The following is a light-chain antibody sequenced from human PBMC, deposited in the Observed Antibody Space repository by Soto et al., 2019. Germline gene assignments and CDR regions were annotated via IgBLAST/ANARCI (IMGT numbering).Light chain of an antibody. Sequence: DIQMTQSHSTLSGAVVDRVNITLWASQTISSWLAWYQQKPGKAPKLLIYKASTLKSGVPSRFSGSGSGTEFTLNISSLQPDDFATYYCQHYNSYSEAFGQGT. CDR3: QHYNSYSEA. J-gene: IGKJ1*01. V-gene: IGKV1-5*03. CDR1: QTISSW. CDR2: KAS.